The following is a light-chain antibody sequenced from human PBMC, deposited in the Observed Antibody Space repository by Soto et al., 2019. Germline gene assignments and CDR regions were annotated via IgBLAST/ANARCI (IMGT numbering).Light chain of an antibody. Sequence: DIQLTQSPSTLSASVGDRVTIACRASQYISTWLAWYQQKPGKAPKLLIYDASTLETGVPSRFSGSGSGTEFTLTVSSLQPDDFATYYCQQSLPFGPRPTVEI. V-gene: IGKV1-5*01. J-gene: IGKJ3*01. CDR3: QQSLP. CDR1: QYISTW. CDR2: DAS.